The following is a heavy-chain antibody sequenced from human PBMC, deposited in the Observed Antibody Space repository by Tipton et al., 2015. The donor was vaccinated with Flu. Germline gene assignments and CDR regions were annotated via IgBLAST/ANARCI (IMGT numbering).Heavy chain of an antibody. CDR2: IYYSGST. CDR3: ARGGGYCGGDCSSFGY. V-gene: IGHV4-59*01. Sequence: TLSLTCTVSGGSISSYYWSWIRQPPGKGLEWIGYIYYSGSTNYNPSLKSRVTISVDTSKNQFSLKLSSVTAADTAVYYCARGGGYCGGDCSSFGYWGQGTLVTVSS. D-gene: IGHD2-21*02. CDR1: GGSISSYY. J-gene: IGHJ4*02.